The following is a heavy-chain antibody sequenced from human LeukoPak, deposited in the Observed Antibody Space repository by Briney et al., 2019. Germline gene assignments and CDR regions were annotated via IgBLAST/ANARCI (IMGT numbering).Heavy chain of an antibody. CDR3: ARARAVAGTSDYYYYYMDV. CDR2: TYYRSKWYN. J-gene: IGHJ6*03. CDR1: GDSVSSNSAA. V-gene: IGHV6-1*01. Sequence: SQTLSLTCAISGDSVSSNSAAWNWLRQSPSRGLEWLGRTYYRSKWYNDYAVSVKSRITINPDTSKNQFSLQLNSVTPEDTAVYYCARARAVAGTSDYYYYYMDVWGKGTTVTVSS. D-gene: IGHD6-19*01.